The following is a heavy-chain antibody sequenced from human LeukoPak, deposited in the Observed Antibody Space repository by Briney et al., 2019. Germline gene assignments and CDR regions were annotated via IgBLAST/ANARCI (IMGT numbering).Heavy chain of an antibody. Sequence: PGGSLIVSCGASGLPFSNYAMSSGRQAPGKGVEWDSVISRRGGRTQYADSAKGRFPIPRDNPDNTLYLQMNSLRPDDTVVYYCAKDVLKQVMGPIDYWGQGTLVTVPS. CDR3: AKDVLKQVMGPIDY. CDR2: ISRRGGRT. CDR1: GLPFSNYA. J-gene: IGHJ4*02. V-gene: IGHV3-23*01. D-gene: IGHD1-26*01.